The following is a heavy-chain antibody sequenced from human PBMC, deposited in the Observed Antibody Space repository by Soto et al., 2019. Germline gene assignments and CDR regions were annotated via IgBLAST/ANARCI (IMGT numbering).Heavy chain of an antibody. CDR2: IYYSGST. D-gene: IGHD6-19*01. CDR1: GGSISSSSYY. V-gene: IGHV4-39*01. CDR3: ARHGFESGWYRFEP. Sequence: SETLSLTCTVSGGSISSSSYYWGWIRQPPGKGLEWIGSIYYSGSTYYNPSLKSRVTISVDTSKNQFSLKLSSVTAADTAVYYCARHGFESGWYRFEPWGQGTLVTVSS. J-gene: IGHJ5*02.